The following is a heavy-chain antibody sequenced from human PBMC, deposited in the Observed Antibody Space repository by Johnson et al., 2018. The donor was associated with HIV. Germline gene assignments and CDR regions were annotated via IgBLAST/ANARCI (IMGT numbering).Heavy chain of an antibody. CDR2: IGTAGDT. CDR3: ARGGSRTTIFGVDINLGGFDI. Sequence: VQLVESGGDWVQRGGSLRLSCAASGFTFSNYDIHWVRQATGKGLEWVSTIGTAGDTYYVCSVKGRFTISRENAKNSLYLQMNSLRAGDTAVYYCARGGSRTTIFGVDINLGGFDIWGQGTRVTVSS. V-gene: IGHV3-13*01. CDR1: GFTFSNYD. J-gene: IGHJ3*02. D-gene: IGHD3-3*01.